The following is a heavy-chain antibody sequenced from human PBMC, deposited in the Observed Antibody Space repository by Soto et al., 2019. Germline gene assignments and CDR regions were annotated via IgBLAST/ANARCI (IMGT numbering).Heavy chain of an antibody. CDR2: ISYDGSNK. CDR1: GFTFSSYA. Sequence: GGSLRLSCAASGFTFSSYAMHWVRQAPGKGLEWVAVISYDGSNKYYADSVKGRFTISRDNSKNTLYLQMNSLRAEDTAVYYCARDQYDYVWGSYRYLDYWGQGTLVTVSS. V-gene: IGHV3-30-3*01. J-gene: IGHJ4*02. D-gene: IGHD3-16*02. CDR3: ARDQYDYVWGSYRYLDY.